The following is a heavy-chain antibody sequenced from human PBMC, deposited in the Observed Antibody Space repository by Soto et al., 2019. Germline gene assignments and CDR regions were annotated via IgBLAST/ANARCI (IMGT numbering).Heavy chain of an antibody. CDR3: ARRPHCSGGICYYGLDN. V-gene: IGHV1-8*01. J-gene: IGHJ4*02. D-gene: IGHD2-15*01. Sequence: VQLVQSGSEVKKPGASVKVSCKASGYTFTNSDINWVRHAPGQGLEWMGWMNPDSGHAAYAQKFQGRVTLTTSTSTSTVYMEMRSLGSEDTAVYYCARRPHCSGGICYYGLDNWGQGTLVTVSS. CDR1: GYTFTNSD. CDR2: MNPDSGHA.